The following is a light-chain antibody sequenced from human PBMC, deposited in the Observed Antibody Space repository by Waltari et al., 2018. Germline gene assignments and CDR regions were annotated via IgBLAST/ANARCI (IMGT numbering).Light chain of an antibody. CDR2: GTF. CDR3: QQYYSDPYS. J-gene: IGKJ2*03. Sequence: IRMTQSPSPLSVSIGDSVTLTCRASQSVWNSLAWYHQKPGKAPNLLIYGTFNLQSGVPSRFSGSQSGTDFSLTISNLQPEDFGTYFCQQYYSDPYSFGQGTKVEIK. V-gene: IGKV1-6*01. CDR1: QSVWNS.